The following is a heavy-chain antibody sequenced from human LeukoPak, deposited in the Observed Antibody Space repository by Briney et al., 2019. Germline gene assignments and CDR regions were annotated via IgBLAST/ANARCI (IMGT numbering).Heavy chain of an antibody. CDR2: ISYDGSNK. CDR1: GFAFSRYG. Sequence: TGGSLRLSCAASGFAFSRYGMHWVRQAPGKGLEWVAVISYDGSNKYYADSVKGRFTISRDNSKNTLYLQMNSLRADDTAVYYCAKGFYYYDSSGYPDYWGQGTLVTVSS. V-gene: IGHV3-30*18. CDR3: AKGFYYYDSSGYPDY. J-gene: IGHJ4*02. D-gene: IGHD3-22*01.